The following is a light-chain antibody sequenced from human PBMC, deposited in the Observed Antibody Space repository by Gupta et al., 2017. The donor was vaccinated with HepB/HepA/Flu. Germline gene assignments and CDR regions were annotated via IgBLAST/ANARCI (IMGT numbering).Light chain of an antibody. J-gene: IGKJ1*01. Sequence: DIQMTQSPSTLSASVGDRVIVTCRASQSISSWLAWYQQNPGKAPNLLIYKASTLESGVPSRFSGSGSGTEFTLTISSLQPDDFATYYCQHYNSYPWTFGQGTKVEIK. CDR3: QHYNSYPWT. V-gene: IGKV1-5*03. CDR1: QSISSW. CDR2: KAS.